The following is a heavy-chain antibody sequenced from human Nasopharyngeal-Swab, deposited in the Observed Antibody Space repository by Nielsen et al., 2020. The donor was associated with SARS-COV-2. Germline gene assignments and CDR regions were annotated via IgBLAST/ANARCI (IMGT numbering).Heavy chain of an antibody. D-gene: IGHD2-2*01. CDR2: MWYAGSSE. CDR1: GFTFSNYD. J-gene: IGHJ4*02. V-gene: IGHV3-33*01. Sequence: GGSLRLSCTASGFTFSNYDIHWLRQTPGKGLEWVAVMWYAGSSERYADSVKGRFTISRDISKNTLYLQMNSLRAEDTAVYYCARESGVSSTSPFDCSGRGTLVTVSS. CDR3: ARESGVSSTSPFDC.